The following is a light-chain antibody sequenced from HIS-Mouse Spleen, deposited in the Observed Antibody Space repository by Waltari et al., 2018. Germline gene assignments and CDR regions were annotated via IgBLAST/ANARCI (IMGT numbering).Light chain of an antibody. CDR3: CSYAGSSTWV. V-gene: IGLV2-23*01. Sequence: QSALPQPASVSGSPGQSITISCTGPSSHVGSYKLLPWYQQPPGKAPKLMIYDGSKLPSGVFNRFSGSKSGNTASLTISGLQAEDGADYYCCSYAGSSTWVFGGGTKLTVL. J-gene: IGLJ3*02. CDR1: SSHVGSYKL. CDR2: DGS.